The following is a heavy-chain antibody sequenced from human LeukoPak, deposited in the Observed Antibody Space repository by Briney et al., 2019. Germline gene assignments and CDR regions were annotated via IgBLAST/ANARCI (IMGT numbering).Heavy chain of an antibody. D-gene: IGHD4-17*01. Sequence: PGGSLRLSCAASGFTFTNYWMSWVRQAPGKGLELVANIKQDRSEKYYVDSVKGRFTISRDNAKNSLYLQMNSLRAKDTAVYYCARVSPNTVITLQYFDYWGQGTLVTVSS. CDR1: GFTFTNYW. CDR3: ARVSPNTVITLQYFDY. V-gene: IGHV3-7*01. J-gene: IGHJ4*02. CDR2: IKQDRSEK.